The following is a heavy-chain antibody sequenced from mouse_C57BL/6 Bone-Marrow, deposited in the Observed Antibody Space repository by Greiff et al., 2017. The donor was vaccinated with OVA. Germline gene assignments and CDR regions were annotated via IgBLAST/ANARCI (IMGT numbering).Heavy chain of an antibody. CDR3: SRSNCDPYYFDY. J-gene: IGHJ2*01. CDR2: IYPRSGNT. D-gene: IGHD4-1*01. V-gene: IGHV1-81*01. CDR1: GYTFTSYG. Sequence: VQLQQSGAELARPGASVKLSCKASGYTFTSYGISWVKQRTGQGLEWIGEIYPRSGNTYYNEKFKGKATLTADKSSSTAYMELRSLTSEDSAVYFCSRSNCDPYYFDYWGQGTTLTVSS.